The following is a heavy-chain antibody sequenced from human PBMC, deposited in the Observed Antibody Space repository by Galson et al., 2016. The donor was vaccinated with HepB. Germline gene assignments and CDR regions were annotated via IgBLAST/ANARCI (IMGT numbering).Heavy chain of an antibody. J-gene: IGHJ5*02. CDR2: FVYGGSG. Sequence: ETLSLTCTVSGGSISDSNYYWAWIRQPPGKGLEWIGTFVYGGSGSHNPSLKSRVAMSVDTSMSQLSQTLTSVTAADTAVYYCARREAFGCGSTSCFRFDPWGQGTRVTVSS. CDR1: GGSISDSNYY. CDR3: ARREAFGCGSTSCFRFDP. V-gene: IGHV4-39*01. D-gene: IGHD2-2*01.